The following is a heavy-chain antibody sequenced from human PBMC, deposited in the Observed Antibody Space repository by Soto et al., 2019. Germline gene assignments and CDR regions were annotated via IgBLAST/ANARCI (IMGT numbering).Heavy chain of an antibody. V-gene: IGHV1-18*01. CDR2: INGDYGNT. J-gene: IGHJ6*02. Sequence: QAQLVQSGAEVKKPGASVKVSCKASGYTFYSHSISWVRQAPGQGLEWMGRINGDYGNTQYAQKFRGRVTMTTDTATTTVYMEVTNLRSDDTGVYYCARCVQGDYYYGMDVWGQGTTVTVSS. D-gene: IGHD1-1*01. CDR3: ARCVQGDYYYGMDV. CDR1: GYTFYSHS.